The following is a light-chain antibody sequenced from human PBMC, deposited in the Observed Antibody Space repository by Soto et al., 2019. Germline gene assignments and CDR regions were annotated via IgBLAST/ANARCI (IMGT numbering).Light chain of an antibody. V-gene: IGKV1-5*03. CDR1: QSISGW. J-gene: IGKJ2*01. CDR3: QQYESYSPFT. Sequence: DIRMTQSPSTLSASVGDRVTMTWGASQSISGWLAWYQQKPGKAPNLLIYEASSLETGVPSRFNGSGSGTEFTLTISSLQPDDFATYYCQQYESYSPFTFGQGTKVDIK. CDR2: EAS.